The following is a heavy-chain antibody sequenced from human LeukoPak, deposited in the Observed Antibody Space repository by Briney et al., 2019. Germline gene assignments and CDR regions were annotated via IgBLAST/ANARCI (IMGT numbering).Heavy chain of an antibody. D-gene: IGHD1-20*01. CDR1: GGTFSSYA. V-gene: IGHV1-69*13. CDR2: IIPIFGTA. CDR3: ARDSGRYNWNEGVY. J-gene: IGHJ4*02. Sequence: ASVKVSCKASGGTFSSYAISWVRQAPGQGLEWMGGIIPIFGTANYAQKFQGRVTITADESTSTAYMELSSLRSEDTAVYYCARDSGRYNWNEGVYWGQGTLVTVSS.